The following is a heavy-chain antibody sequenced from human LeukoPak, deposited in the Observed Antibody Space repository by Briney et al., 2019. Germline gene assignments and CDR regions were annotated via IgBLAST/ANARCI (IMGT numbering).Heavy chain of an antibody. D-gene: IGHD3/OR15-3a*01. CDR1: GFIFSSHW. CDR3: SRVSNWTYAAYNWFDP. V-gene: IGHV3-7*01. J-gene: IGHJ5*02. CDR2: IKQDGSQK. Sequence: PGGSLRLSCAASGFIFSSHWMTWVRQAPGKVLEWVANIKQDGSQKYYVDSVKGRFTISRDNTKNSLYLQMNSLKSEDTAVYYCSRVSNWTYAAYNWFDPWGQGTLVTVSS.